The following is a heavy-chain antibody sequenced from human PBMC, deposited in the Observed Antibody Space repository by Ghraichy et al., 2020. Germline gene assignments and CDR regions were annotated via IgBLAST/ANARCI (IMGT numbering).Heavy chain of an antibody. CDR1: GFTFDDYT. D-gene: IGHD6-19*01. J-gene: IGHJ4*01. CDR3: AKEIAVAWSFDY. CDR2: ISWDGGYT. V-gene: IGHV3-43*01. Sequence: GGSLRLSCAASGFTFDDYTMHWVRQAPGKGLEWVSLISWDGGYTYYADSVKGRFTISRDNSKNSLYLQMNSLRTEDTALYYCAKEIAVAWSFDYCGHGTLVTVSS.